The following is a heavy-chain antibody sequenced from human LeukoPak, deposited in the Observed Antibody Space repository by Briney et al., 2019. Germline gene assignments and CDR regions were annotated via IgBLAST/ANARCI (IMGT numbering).Heavy chain of an antibody. D-gene: IGHD2-15*01. Sequence: VASVNVSFKAYGYLFTDYYIHWVRQAPGQGREWMGWINPTSGGTNYSQKFQDRVTLTRDTSITTAYMELNRLYSDDTAIYYCARGGCGGGTCYTSWLDPWGQGTLVTVSS. CDR1: GYLFTDYY. V-gene: IGHV1-2*02. J-gene: IGHJ5*02. CDR3: ARGGCGGGTCYTSWLDP. CDR2: INPTSGGT.